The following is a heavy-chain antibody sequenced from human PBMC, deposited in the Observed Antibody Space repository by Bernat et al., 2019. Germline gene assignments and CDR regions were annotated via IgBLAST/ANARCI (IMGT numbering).Heavy chain of an antibody. Sequence: QVQLVESGGGVVQPGRSLTLSCAASGFSFSGYGMHWVRQAPGKGLEWVAVIWSGGSNKYYADLVKGRFTISRDNSQNTLLLQMNSLRAEDTAVYFCARDFLGTRMLPGASDIWGQGTMVTVS. V-gene: IGHV3-33*01. CDR1: GFSFSGYG. D-gene: IGHD1-1*01. CDR3: ARDFLGTRMLPGASDI. J-gene: IGHJ3*02. CDR2: IWSGGSNK.